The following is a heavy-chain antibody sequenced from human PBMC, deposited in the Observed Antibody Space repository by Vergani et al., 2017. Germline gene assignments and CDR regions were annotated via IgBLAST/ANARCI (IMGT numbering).Heavy chain of an antibody. J-gene: IGHJ6*02. V-gene: IGHV3-33*08. CDR3: ARGHIVVVPAAYGMDV. Sequence: VQLVESGGGLVQPGGSLRLSCAASGFTFSSYEMNWVRQAPGKGLEWVAVIWYDGSNKYYADSVKGRFTISRDNSKNTLYLQMNSLRAEDTAVYYCARGHIVVVPAAYGMDVWGQGTTVTVSS. CDR1: GFTFSSYE. D-gene: IGHD2-2*01. CDR2: IWYDGSNK.